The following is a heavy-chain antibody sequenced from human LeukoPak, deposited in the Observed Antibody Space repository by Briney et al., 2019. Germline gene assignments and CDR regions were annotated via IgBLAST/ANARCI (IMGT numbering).Heavy chain of an antibody. CDR1: GGSISSYY. J-gene: IGHJ5*02. Sequence: SETLSLTCTVSGGSISSYYWSWIRQPPGKGLEWIGYIYYSGSTNYNPSLKSRVTISVDTSKNQFSLKLSSVTAADTAVYYCARGGKQWLVRRNWFDPWGQGTLVTVSS. CDR2: IYYSGST. D-gene: IGHD6-19*01. CDR3: ARGGKQWLVRRNWFDP. V-gene: IGHV4-59*01.